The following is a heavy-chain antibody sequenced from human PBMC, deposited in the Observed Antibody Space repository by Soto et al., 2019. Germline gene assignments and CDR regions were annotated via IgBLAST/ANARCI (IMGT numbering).Heavy chain of an antibody. Sequence: EVQLVESGGGLVQPGRSLRLSCAASGFTFDDYAMHWVRQAPGKGLEWVSGISWNSGSIGYADSVKGRFTISRDNAKNYLYLQMNSLRAEDTALYYCAKSSSWYIRACDIGGQGTMVTVSS. CDR2: ISWNSGSI. CDR3: AKSSSWYIRACDI. D-gene: IGHD6-13*01. V-gene: IGHV3-9*01. CDR1: GFTFDDYA. J-gene: IGHJ3*02.